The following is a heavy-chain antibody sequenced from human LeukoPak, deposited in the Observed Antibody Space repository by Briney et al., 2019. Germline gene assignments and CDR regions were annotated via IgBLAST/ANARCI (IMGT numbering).Heavy chain of an antibody. V-gene: IGHV3-11*01. CDR1: GFTFSDYY. J-gene: IGHJ6*02. CDR2: ISSSGSTI. CDR3: AREGCSGGSCYSGYYCYGMDV. D-gene: IGHD2-15*01. Sequence: GGSLRLSCAASGFTFSDYYMSWIRQAPGKGLEWVSYISSSGSTIYYADSVKGRFTISRDNAKNSLYLQMNSLRAEDTAVYYCAREGCSGGSCYSGYYCYGMDVWGQGTTVTVSS.